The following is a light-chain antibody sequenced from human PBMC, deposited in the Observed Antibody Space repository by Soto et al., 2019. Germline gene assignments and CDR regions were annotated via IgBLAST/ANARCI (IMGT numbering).Light chain of an antibody. CDR3: SSYTSSSTRV. J-gene: IGLJ3*02. CDR2: EVS. Sequence: QSALTQPASVSGSTGLSITISCTGASSDVGGYNYVSWYQQQPGKAPKLMIYEVSNRPSGVSNRFSGSKSGNTASLTISGLQAEDESDYYCSSYTSSSTRVFGGGTKLTV. V-gene: IGLV2-14*01. CDR1: SSDVGGYNY.